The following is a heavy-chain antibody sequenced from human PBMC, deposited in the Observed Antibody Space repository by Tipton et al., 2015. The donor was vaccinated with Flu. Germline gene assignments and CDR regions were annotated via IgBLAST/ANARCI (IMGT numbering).Heavy chain of an antibody. CDR1: GFTFSSYA. CDR3: ARVHDGSGYDY. CDR2: ISSNGGST. D-gene: IGHD3-10*01. V-gene: IGHV3-64*01. Sequence: SLRLSCAASGFTFSSYAMHWVRQAPGKGLEYVSAISSNGGSTYYANSVKGRFTISRDNSKNTPYLQMGSLRAEDMAVYYCARVHDGSGYDYWGQGTLVTVSS. J-gene: IGHJ4*02.